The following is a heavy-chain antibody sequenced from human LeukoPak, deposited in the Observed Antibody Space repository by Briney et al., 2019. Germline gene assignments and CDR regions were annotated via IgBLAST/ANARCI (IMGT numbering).Heavy chain of an antibody. V-gene: IGHV3-7*03. D-gene: IGHD4-17*01. Sequence: GGSLRLSCAASGFTFSSYWMSWVRQAPGKGLEWVANIKQDGSEKYYVDSVKGRFTISRDNAKNSLYLQMNSLRAEDTAVYYCARVKATVTTKPLEGAFDIWGQGTVVTVSS. CDR3: ARVKATVTTKPLEGAFDI. J-gene: IGHJ3*02. CDR1: GFTFSSYW. CDR2: IKQDGSEK.